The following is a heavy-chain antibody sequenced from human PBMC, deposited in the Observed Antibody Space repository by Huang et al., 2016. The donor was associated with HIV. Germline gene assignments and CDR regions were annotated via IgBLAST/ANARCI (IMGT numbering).Heavy chain of an antibody. Sequence: QVQLQESGPGLVKPSETLSLICRVSGGAITSHYWSWIRQSPGKGLEWIGYIHGSGSTKYNPSLKSRVTMSVDPSKNQFSLRLTSVTAADTAVYFCARDAAYVRGPARPPRDSSDAWGRGTVVTVSS. CDR1: GGAITSHY. CDR2: IHGSGST. V-gene: IGHV4-59*11. CDR3: ARDAAYVRGPARPPRDSSDA. D-gene: IGHD3-10*02. J-gene: IGHJ3*01.